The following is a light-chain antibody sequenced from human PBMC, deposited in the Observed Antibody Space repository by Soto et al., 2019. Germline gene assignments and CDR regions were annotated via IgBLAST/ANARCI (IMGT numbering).Light chain of an antibody. CDR3: QQYNTYTLYT. CDR1: QSISTW. Sequence: DIQLTQSPSTLSASLGERVTITCRASQSISTWLAWYQQKPGKTPSLLIYDASTLETGVPSRFSGRGSGTEFTLTISSLQPDDFATYYCQQYNTYTLYTFGQGTKLEIK. CDR2: DAS. V-gene: IGKV1-5*01. J-gene: IGKJ2*01.